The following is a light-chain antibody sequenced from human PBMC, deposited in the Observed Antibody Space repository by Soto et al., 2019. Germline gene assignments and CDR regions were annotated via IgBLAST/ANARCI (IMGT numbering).Light chain of an antibody. CDR3: QQTYDSPLT. V-gene: IGKV1-39*01. Sequence: DIQMTQSPSSLSASVRDTITITCRTSQGISIYLNWYQQKTGTAPKLLIYSGFSLHSGVPSRFSGGRSGTDFTLTISTLQPEDFGTYYCQQTYDSPLTFGGGTRVEIK. CDR2: SGF. J-gene: IGKJ4*01. CDR1: QGISIY.